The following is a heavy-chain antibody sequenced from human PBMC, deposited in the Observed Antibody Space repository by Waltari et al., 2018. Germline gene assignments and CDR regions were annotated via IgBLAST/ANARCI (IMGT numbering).Heavy chain of an antibody. CDR2: IYYSGST. CDR3: ARPVVVSTNWFDP. Sequence: QLQLQVSGPGLVKPSETLSLTCTVSGGSISSSSYYWGWIRQPPGKGLEWIGGIYYSGSTYYNPSLKSRVTISVDTSKNQFSLKLSSVTAADTAVYYCARPVVVSTNWFDPWGQGTLVTVSS. CDR1: GGSISSSSYY. J-gene: IGHJ5*02. D-gene: IGHD2-15*01. V-gene: IGHV4-39*01.